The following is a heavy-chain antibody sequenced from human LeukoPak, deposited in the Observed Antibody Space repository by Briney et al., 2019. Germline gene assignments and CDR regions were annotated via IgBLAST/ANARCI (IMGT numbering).Heavy chain of an antibody. Sequence: PGGSLRLSCAASGFTFSSYAMTWVRQAPGKGLEWVSIISGSGGSTSYADSVKGRFTISRDNSKNTLYLQMNSLRDEDTAVYYCTRETASGSRSPGIYWGQGTLVIVSS. CDR1: GFTFSSYA. CDR2: ISGSGGST. D-gene: IGHD3-10*01. CDR3: TRETASGSRSPGIY. V-gene: IGHV3-23*01. J-gene: IGHJ1*01.